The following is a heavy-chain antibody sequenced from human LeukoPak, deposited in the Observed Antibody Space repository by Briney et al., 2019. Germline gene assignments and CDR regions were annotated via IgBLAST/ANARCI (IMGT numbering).Heavy chain of an antibody. CDR2: IGPGDFGT. CDR3: ARNDYDYVWGSPTLGN. V-gene: IGHV5-51*01. Sequence: LGESLQSPCRASADSSTSYCSCWGRQMPRQGLEWMGSIGPGDFGTSYRPSPQGQVTITADKSNSTAYLQWSSLKASDTAMYYCARNDYDYVWGSPTLGNWGEGTLVSVSS. CDR1: ADSSTSYC. J-gene: IGHJ4*02. D-gene: IGHD3-16*01.